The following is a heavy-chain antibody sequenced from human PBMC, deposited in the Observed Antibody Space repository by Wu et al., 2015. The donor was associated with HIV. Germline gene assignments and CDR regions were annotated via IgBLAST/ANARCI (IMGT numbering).Heavy chain of an antibody. CDR3: ARDYCSGGFCHYFFDS. CDR2: MNPNSGGT. V-gene: IGHV1-2*02. Sequence: QVQLVQSGAEIKKPGSSVKVSCKASRDTFKRFAITWVRQAPGQRPEWMGWMNPNSGGTTYAPRFQGRITMTRDTSTSTAYLEVRSLRSDDTAVYYCARDYCSGGFCHYFFDSWGQGTLVTVSS. CDR1: RDTFKRFA. J-gene: IGHJ4*02. D-gene: IGHD2-15*01.